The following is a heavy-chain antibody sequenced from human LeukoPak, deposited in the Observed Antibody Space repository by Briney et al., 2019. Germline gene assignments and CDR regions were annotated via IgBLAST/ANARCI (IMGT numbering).Heavy chain of an antibody. Sequence: SETLSLTCAVYGGSFSGYYWSWIRQPPGKGLEWIGEINHSGSTNYNPSLKSRVTISVDTSKNRFSLKLSSVTAADTAVYYCARGQRITMIVVVITTFFDYWGQGTLVTVSS. CDR1: GGSFSGYY. D-gene: IGHD3-22*01. CDR3: ARGQRITMIVVVITTFFDY. J-gene: IGHJ4*02. V-gene: IGHV4-34*01. CDR2: INHSGST.